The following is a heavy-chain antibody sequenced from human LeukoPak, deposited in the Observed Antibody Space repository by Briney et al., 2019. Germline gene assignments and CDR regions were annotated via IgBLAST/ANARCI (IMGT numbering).Heavy chain of an antibody. CDR2: ISDSGGST. CDR3: AKETPYGYFDY. J-gene: IGHJ4*02. D-gene: IGHD3-10*01. V-gene: IGHV3-23*01. CDR1: GITLSNYG. Sequence: GGSLRLSCAASGITLSNYGMSWVRQAPGKGLEWVAGISDSGGSTYYADSVKGRFTISRDNSKNTLYLQMNSLRAEDTAVYYCAKETPYGYFDYWGQGTLVTVSS.